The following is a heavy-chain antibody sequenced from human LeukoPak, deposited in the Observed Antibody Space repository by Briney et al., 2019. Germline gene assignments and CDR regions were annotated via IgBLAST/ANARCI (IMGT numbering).Heavy chain of an antibody. Sequence: SETLSLTCTVSGGSISGGYWSWIRQPPGRGLEWIGYVYTSGSTNYNPSLKSRVTISVDTSKSQFALKLSSVTAADTAVYYCAKSYFDYGTYYSYYFNLWGQGALVTVSS. D-gene: IGHD4-17*01. J-gene: IGHJ4*02. CDR2: VYTSGST. CDR3: AKSYFDYGTYYSYYFNL. CDR1: GGSISGGY. V-gene: IGHV4-4*09.